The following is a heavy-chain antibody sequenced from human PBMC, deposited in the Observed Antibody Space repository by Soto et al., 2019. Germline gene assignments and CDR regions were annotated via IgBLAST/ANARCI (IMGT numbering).Heavy chain of an antibody. V-gene: IGHV3-21*01. CDR1: GFTFSTYS. CDR2: ISSSSSYI. CDR3: ARDRGGDFKAFAI. D-gene: IGHD3-10*01. Sequence: EVQLVESGGGLVKPGGSLRLSCAASGFTFSTYSMNWVRQAPGKGLEWVSSISSSSSYIYYADSVKGRFTISRDNAKNSLYRQRNSLRAEDTAVYSCARDRGGDFKAFAIWGQGTMVTVSS. J-gene: IGHJ3*02.